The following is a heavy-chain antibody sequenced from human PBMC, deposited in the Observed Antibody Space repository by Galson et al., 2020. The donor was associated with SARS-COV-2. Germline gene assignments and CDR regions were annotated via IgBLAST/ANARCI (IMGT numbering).Heavy chain of an antibody. CDR2: ISSDGSNK. CDR1: GFTFRNYA. Sequence: AGGSLRLSCAASGFTFRNYAMHWVRQAPGKGLEWVAVISSDGSNKYYTDSVRGRFTISRDNSKNTIYLHTNSLRAEDTALYYCARSAYSANWFAQLGYWGQGTLVTVSS. V-gene: IGHV3-30*04. CDR3: ARSAYSANWFAQLGY. D-gene: IGHD1-26*01. J-gene: IGHJ1*01.